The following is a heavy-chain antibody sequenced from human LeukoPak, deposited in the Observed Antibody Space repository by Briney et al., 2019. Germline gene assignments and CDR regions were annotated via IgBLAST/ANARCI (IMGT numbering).Heavy chain of an antibody. D-gene: IGHD2-8*01. V-gene: IGHV3-23*01. CDR3: AKMVREFYTISYYFDY. J-gene: IGHJ4*02. CDR2: ISGSGAGT. Sequence: GGALRLSCAASGFTFSGYAMNWVRQAPGKGLEWVSGISGSGAGTYYADSVKGRFTISRDNSKNTLYLQMNSLRADDTAVYYCAKMVREFYTISYYFDYWGQGTLVTVSS. CDR1: GFTFSGYA.